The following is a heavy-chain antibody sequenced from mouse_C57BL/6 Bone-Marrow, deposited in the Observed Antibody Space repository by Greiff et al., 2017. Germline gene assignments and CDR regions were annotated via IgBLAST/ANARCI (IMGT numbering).Heavy chain of an antibody. CDR3: ARSCVYYYDSSFDY. V-gene: IGHV1-9*01. D-gene: IGHD1-1*01. Sequence: QVQLLQSGAELMKPGASVKLSCKASGYTFTGYWIEWVKQRPGHGLEWIGEIFPGSGSTNYNEKFKGKATFTADTSSNTAYMQLSSLTTEDSAIYYCARSCVYYYDSSFDYWGQGTTLTVSS. J-gene: IGHJ2*01. CDR2: IFPGSGST. CDR1: GYTFTGYW.